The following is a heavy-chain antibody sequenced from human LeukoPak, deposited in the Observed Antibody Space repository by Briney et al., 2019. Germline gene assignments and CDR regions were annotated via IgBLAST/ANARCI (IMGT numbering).Heavy chain of an antibody. V-gene: IGHV3-23*01. CDR3: AKEIRGSYPRFFDY. CDR1: GFTFNNYA. Sequence: GGSLRLSCAASGFTFNNYAMSWVRQAPGKGLEWVSNISNGGGITYNADSLKGRFTISRDNPKTTLNLQRNSLRAKDTAVYYCAKEIRGSYPRFFDYWGQETLVTVSS. D-gene: IGHD1-26*01. CDR2: ISNGGGIT. J-gene: IGHJ4*02.